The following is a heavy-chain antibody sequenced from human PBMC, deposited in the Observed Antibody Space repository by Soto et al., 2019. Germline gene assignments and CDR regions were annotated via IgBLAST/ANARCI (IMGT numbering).Heavy chain of an antibody. CDR1: GGTFSSYA. Sequence: SVKVSCKASGGTFSSYAISWVRQAPGQGLEWMGGIIPIFGTANYAQKFQGRVTITADESTSTAYMELSSLRSEDTAVYYCASPHQWLGYYYYGMDVWRQGTTLTVSS. J-gene: IGHJ6*02. CDR2: IIPIFGTA. V-gene: IGHV1-69*13. D-gene: IGHD6-19*01. CDR3: ASPHQWLGYYYYGMDV.